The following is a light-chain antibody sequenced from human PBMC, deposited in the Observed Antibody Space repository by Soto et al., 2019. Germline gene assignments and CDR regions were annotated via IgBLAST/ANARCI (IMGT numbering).Light chain of an antibody. CDR3: SSYTSSSTPRVV. CDR1: SSDVGGYNY. Sequence: QSVLTQPASVSGSPGQSITISCTGTSSDVGGYNYVSWYQQHPGNAPKLMIYDVSNRPSGVSNRFSGSKSGNTASLTISGLQAEDEADYYCSSYTSSSTPRVVFGGGTKLTV. J-gene: IGLJ2*01. V-gene: IGLV2-14*01. CDR2: DVS.